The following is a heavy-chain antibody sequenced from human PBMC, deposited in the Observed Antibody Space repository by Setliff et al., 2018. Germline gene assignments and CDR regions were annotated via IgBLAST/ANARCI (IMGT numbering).Heavy chain of an antibody. Sequence: PGGSLSLSCAASGFTFSSYWMSWVRQAPGKGLEWVANIKQDGSEKYYVDSVKGRFTISRDNAKKSAYLQMNSLRAEDTAVYYCARDHAYGSRFYYYYYGMDVWGQGTTVTVSS. CDR3: ARDHAYGSRFYYYYYGMDV. D-gene: IGHD3-10*01. V-gene: IGHV3-7*01. J-gene: IGHJ6*02. CDR2: IKQDGSEK. CDR1: GFTFSSYW.